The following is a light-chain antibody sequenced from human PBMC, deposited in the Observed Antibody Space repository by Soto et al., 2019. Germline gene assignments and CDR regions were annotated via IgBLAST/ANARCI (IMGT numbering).Light chain of an antibody. CDR2: AAA. CDR3: QQYLSYPYT. Sequence: AIRMTQSPSSISASTGDRVTITCRASQGISSFLAWYQQKPGKAPKLLIYAAATLQRGAPSRFIASVYGKHFTLTVSRLQSEDFATYFCQQYLSYPYTFGQGTKLEI. CDR1: QGISSF. J-gene: IGKJ2*01. V-gene: IGKV1-8*01.